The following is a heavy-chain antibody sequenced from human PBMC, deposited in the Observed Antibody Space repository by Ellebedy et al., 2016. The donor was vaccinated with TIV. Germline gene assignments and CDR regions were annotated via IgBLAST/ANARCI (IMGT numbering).Heavy chain of an antibody. CDR1: GFPFSTFE. CDR2: ISPRDGTA. CDR3: ARPGYCSGGRCWVYGMDV. Sequence: GGSLRLSXVASGFPFSTFEMSWVRQVPGKGLQWISFISPRDGTAHYAGSVQGRFTVSRDNYKNMLYLQMNSLRAEDTAVYYCARPGYCSGGRCWVYGMDVWGQGTTVTVSS. J-gene: IGHJ6*02. V-gene: IGHV3-23*01. D-gene: IGHD2-15*01.